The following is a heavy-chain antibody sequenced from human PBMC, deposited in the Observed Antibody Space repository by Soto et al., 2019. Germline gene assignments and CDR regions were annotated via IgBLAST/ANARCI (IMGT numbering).Heavy chain of an antibody. D-gene: IGHD2-8*02. Sequence: QVPLVESGGGVVQPGRSLRLSCAASGFTFSSFAMHWVRQAPGKGLEWVAVIAYDGSDEYYAGSVRGRFTISRDNSKSTIYLQMNSLRAEDTDVYYCAKRGETTGGHTNNPAYFDYWGQGTLVTVSS. CDR3: AKRGETTGGHTNNPAYFDY. J-gene: IGHJ4*02. V-gene: IGHV3-30*18. CDR1: GFTFSSFA. CDR2: IAYDGSDE.